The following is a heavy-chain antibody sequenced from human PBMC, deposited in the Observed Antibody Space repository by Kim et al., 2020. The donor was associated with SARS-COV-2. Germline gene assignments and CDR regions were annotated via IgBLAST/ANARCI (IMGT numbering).Heavy chain of an antibody. CDR3: ARDGGKGDITMVRKVMVWWLHG. V-gene: IGHV1-2*02. CDR2: INPNTGDT. J-gene: IGHJ4*02. CDR1: GYTFSQNY. D-gene: IGHD3-10*01. Sequence: ASVKVSCKASGYTFSQNYIHWVRQAPGQGLEWMGWINPNTGDTNSAPKFQGRVTMTRDTSIRTAYMEVTRLKSDDTAVYFCARDGGKGDITMVRKVMVWWLHGWGQGHQATVSS.